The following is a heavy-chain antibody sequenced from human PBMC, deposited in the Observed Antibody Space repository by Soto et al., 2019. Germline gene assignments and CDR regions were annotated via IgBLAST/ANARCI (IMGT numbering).Heavy chain of an antibody. CDR2: IYNEFT. Sequence: EVQLVESGGGLVQPGGSLRLSCVASGFSVTDIYMNWVRQAPGKGLEWVSVIYNEFTDYADSVRGRFSISTDSSKNALYLQMNSLRAEDSAVYYCVREPRYWSGGSCSIMGDAFDIWGQGTKVTVSS. CDR1: GFSVTDIY. J-gene: IGHJ3*02. D-gene: IGHD2-15*01. CDR3: VREPRYWSGGSCSIMGDAFDI. V-gene: IGHV3-66*01.